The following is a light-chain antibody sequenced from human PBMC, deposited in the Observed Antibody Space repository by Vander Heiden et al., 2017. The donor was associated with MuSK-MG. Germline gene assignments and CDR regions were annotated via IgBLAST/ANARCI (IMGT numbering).Light chain of an antibody. CDR3: NSRDSRGNHLV. CDR2: GKT. Sequence: SSELTQDPAVSVALGQTVRSTCQGDSLRSYYASRHHKKPGPAPILVLYGKTTRPSEIPARFFGSSSGNTASLTITGAHAEDEADYYCNSRDSRGNHLVFGGGTKLPVL. V-gene: IGLV3-19*01. CDR1: SLRSYY. J-gene: IGLJ2*01.